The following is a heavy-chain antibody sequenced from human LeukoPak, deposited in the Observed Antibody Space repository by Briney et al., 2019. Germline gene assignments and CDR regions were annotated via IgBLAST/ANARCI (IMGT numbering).Heavy chain of an antibody. Sequence: PGGSLRLSCAASGFTVSSNYMSWVRQAPGKGLEWVGRIRSKTDGGTTDYAALLKGKFTISRDDSKNTLYLQMNSLKTEDTAVYYCASGGHYFDPWGQGTLVTVSS. V-gene: IGHV3-15*01. J-gene: IGHJ5*02. CDR1: GFTVSSNY. D-gene: IGHD3-10*01. CDR3: ASGGHYFDP. CDR2: IRSKTDGGTT.